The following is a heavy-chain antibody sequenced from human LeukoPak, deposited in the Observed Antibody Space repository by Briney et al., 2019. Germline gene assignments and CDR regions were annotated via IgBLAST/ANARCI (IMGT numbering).Heavy chain of an antibody. D-gene: IGHD6-19*01. J-gene: IGHJ5*02. V-gene: IGHV1-2*04. CDR3: ARPPRYSSGWYNNWFDP. CDR1: GYTFAAYY. CDR2: INPNSGAT. Sequence: ASVKVSCKASGYTFAAYYIHWVRQAPGQGLEWMGWINPNSGATNYAQKFQGWVTMTRDTSISTAYMELSRLRSDDTAVYYCARPPRYSSGWYNNWFDPWGQGTLVTVSS.